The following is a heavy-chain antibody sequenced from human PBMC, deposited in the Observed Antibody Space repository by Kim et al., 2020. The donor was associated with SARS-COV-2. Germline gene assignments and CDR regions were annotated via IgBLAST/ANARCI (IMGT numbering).Heavy chain of an antibody. D-gene: IGHD3-9*01. CDR1: GFTFSSYG. V-gene: IGHV3-30*18. J-gene: IGHJ4*01. CDR2: ISYDGSNK. CDR3: AKDPYYDILPNVYYFD. Sequence: GGSLRLSCAASGFTFSSYGMHWVRQAPGKGLEWVAVISYDGSNKYYADSVKGRFTISRDNSKNTLYLQMNSLRAEDTAVYYCAKDPYYDILPNVYYFD.